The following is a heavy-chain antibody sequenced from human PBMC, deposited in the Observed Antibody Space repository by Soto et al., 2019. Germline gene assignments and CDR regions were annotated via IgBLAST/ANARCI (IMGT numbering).Heavy chain of an antibody. J-gene: IGHJ6*02. CDR2: VSYDGRNE. V-gene: IGHV3-30-3*01. CDR1: GFTFSTYA. Sequence: GGSLRLSCAASGFTFSTYAMHWVRQAPGKGLEWVAVVSYDGRNEYYAESVRGRFTISRDIPENTLCLQMNSLRTEDTAIYYCARDNYGLDVWGQGTTVTVSS. CDR3: ARDNYGLDV.